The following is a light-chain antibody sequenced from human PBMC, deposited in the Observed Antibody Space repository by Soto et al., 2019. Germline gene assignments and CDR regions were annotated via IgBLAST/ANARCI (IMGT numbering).Light chain of an antibody. CDR2: DAS. CDR3: QQRTISLLLT. J-gene: IGKJ4*01. V-gene: IGKV3-11*01. Sequence: EVVLTQSPATLSLSPGERATLSCRASQSISRHLAWYQQKPGQSPRLLIYDASRRATGIPPRFSGSGSGTDFTLTISSLELEDFAVYYCQQRTISLLLTFGGRTKGVI. CDR1: QSISRH.